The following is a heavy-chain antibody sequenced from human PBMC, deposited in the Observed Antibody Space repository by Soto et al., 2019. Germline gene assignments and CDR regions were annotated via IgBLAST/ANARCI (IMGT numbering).Heavy chain of an antibody. V-gene: IGHV1-2*02. CDR1: GYTFTDYY. CDR2: INPNVGGT. Sequence: QVQLVQSGAEVKKPGASVYVSCKASGYTFTDYYVHWVRQSPGQGLEWMGWINPNVGGTNYARKCQGRVTMTRNTSISTFDMQLTMLRPDDTAIYCCARGGREFPRIPYDTWGQGTLVTVSS. J-gene: IGHJ5*02. CDR3: ARGGREFPRIPYDT. D-gene: IGHD1-26*01.